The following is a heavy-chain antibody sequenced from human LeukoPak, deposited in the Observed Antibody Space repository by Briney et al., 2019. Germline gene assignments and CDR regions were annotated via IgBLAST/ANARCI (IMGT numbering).Heavy chain of an antibody. D-gene: IGHD2-21*02. J-gene: IGHJ3*02. V-gene: IGHV1-24*01. CDR3: ATTSYCGGDCYCGGSCAFDI. CDR2: FDPEDGET. Sequence: ASVKVSRKVSGYTLTELSMHWVRQAPGKGLEWMGGFDPEDGETIYAQKFQGRVTMTEDTSTDTAYMELSSLRSEDTAVYYCATTSYCGGDCYCGGSCAFDIWGQGTMVTVSS. CDR1: GYTLTELS.